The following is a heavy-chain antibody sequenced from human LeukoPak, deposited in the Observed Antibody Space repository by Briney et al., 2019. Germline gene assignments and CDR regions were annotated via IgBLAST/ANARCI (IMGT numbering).Heavy chain of an antibody. Sequence: GSLRLSCAASGFTFSNYWMNWVRQAPGKGLEWVANIKQDGSEKYYVDSVKGRFTISRDNAKNSLYLQMDSLRAEDTASYYCARSIFGHDYWGQGTLVTVSS. J-gene: IGHJ4*02. CDR2: IKQDGSEK. D-gene: IGHD3-3*02. CDR1: GFTFSNYW. CDR3: ARSIFGHDY. V-gene: IGHV3-7*01.